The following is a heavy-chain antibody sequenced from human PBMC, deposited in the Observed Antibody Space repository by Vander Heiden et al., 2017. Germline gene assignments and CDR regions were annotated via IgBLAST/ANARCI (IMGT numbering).Heavy chain of an antibody. CDR1: GFTFSMYW. V-gene: IGHV3-7*01. D-gene: IGHD4-17*01. CDR2: IKQDGSEK. Sequence: EVQLMESGGGLVQPGGSLRLSCAASGFTFSMYWMNGVRQAPGRGLEWVANIKQDGSEKNYVDSAKGRFTISRDNAKNSLYLKINSLRAEDTAVYYCASGVTVTIYGFDIWGQGTMVTVSS. CDR3: ASGVTVTIYGFDI. J-gene: IGHJ3*02.